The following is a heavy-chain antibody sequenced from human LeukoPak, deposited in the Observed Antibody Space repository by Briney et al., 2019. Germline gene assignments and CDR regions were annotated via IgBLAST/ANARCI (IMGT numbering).Heavy chain of an antibody. J-gene: IGHJ4*02. CDR3: ASSPFSAYCFDY. D-gene: IGHD3-10*01. Sequence: GGSLRLSCAASGITASSSYMSWVRQAPGKGLEWVSVIYSGGSTYYADSVKGRFTISRDGSKNTLYLQMNSLRAEDTAVYYCASSPFSAYCFDYWGQGSLVTVSS. V-gene: IGHV3-66*01. CDR1: GITASSSY. CDR2: IYSGGST.